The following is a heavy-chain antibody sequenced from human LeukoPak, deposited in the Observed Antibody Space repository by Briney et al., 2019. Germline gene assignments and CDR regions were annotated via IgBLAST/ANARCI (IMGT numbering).Heavy chain of an antibody. CDR1: GFSLSTSGVG. V-gene: IGHV2-5*01. CDR3: AHSFDYVWGSYRHLFDY. D-gene: IGHD3-16*02. CDR2: IYWNDDK. J-gene: IGHJ4*02. Sequence: SGPTLVNPTQTLTLTCTFSGFSLSTSGVGVGWIRQPPGKALEWLALIYWNDDKRYSPSLKSRLIITKDTSKNQVVLTMTNMDPVDTATYYCAHSFDYVWGSYRHLFDYWGQGTLVTVSS.